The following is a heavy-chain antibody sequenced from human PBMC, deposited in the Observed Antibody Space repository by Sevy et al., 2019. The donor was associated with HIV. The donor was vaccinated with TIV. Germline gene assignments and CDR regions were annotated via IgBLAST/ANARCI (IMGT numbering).Heavy chain of an antibody. CDR1: GFVFEDFA. V-gene: IGHV3-9*01. J-gene: IGHJ5*02. CDR2: LTGDGSKK. CDR3: VRDMSPTLGTEHNWFDL. Sequence: GGSLRLSCVGSGFVFEDFAVHWVRRSPGKGLEWVWGLTGDGSKKIYEGSVKGRFTIPRDNARNSLYLQITNMKFDDTAFYYSVRDMSPTLGTEHNWFDLWGQGTLVTVSS. D-gene: IGHD1-1*01.